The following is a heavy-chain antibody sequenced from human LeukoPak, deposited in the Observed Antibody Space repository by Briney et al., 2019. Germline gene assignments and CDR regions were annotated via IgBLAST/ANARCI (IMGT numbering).Heavy chain of an antibody. CDR3: ARDRGWLQFDY. J-gene: IGHJ4*02. CDR1: GFAFSNYW. Sequence: GGCLRLSCAASGFAFSNYWMNWVRQAPGKGLEWVASIKQDGSEKDSVHSVQGRFTISRDNAKNSLYLQMNSLRAEDTAVYYCARDRGWLQFDYWGQGTLVSVSS. V-gene: IGHV3-7*05. CDR2: IKQDGSEK. D-gene: IGHD5-24*01.